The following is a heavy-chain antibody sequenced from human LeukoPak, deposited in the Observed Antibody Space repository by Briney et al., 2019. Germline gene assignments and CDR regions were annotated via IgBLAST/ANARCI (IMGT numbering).Heavy chain of an antibody. V-gene: IGHV4-31*03. J-gene: IGHJ4*02. CDR3: ARSHTAMVHYFDY. CDR1: GGSISSGGYY. Sequence: SQTLSLTCTVSGGSISSGGYYWSWIRQHPGKGLEWIGYIYYSGSTYYNPSLKSRVTISVDTSKNQFSLKLSSVIAADTAVYYCARSHTAMVHYFDYWGQGTLVTVSS. D-gene: IGHD5-18*01. CDR2: IYYSGST.